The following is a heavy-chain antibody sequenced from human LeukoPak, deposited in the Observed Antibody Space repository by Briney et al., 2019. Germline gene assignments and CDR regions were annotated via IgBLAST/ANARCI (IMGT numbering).Heavy chain of an antibody. D-gene: IGHD3-10*01. CDR1: GGSISSYY. CDR2: IYYSGST. Sequence: SETLSLTCTVSGGSISSYYWSWIRQPPGKGLEWIGYIYYSGSTNYNPSLKSRVTISVDTSKNQFSLKLSSVTAADTAVYYCARHKRGSGSYPHTFDYWGQGTLVTVSS. CDR3: ARHKRGSGSYPHTFDY. J-gene: IGHJ4*02. V-gene: IGHV4-59*08.